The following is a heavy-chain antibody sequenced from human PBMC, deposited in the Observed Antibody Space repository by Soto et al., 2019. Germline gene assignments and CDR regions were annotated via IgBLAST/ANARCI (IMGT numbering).Heavy chain of an antibody. Sequence: PGGSLRLSCAASGFTFSSYAMHWVRQAPGKGLEWVAVISYDGSNKYYADSVKGRFTISRDNSKNTLYLQMNSLRAEDTAVYYCARDRQQWLVFFYFDYWGQGTLVTVSS. CDR2: ISYDGSNK. D-gene: IGHD6-19*01. CDR1: GFTFSSYA. V-gene: IGHV3-30-3*01. CDR3: ARDRQQWLVFFYFDY. J-gene: IGHJ4*02.